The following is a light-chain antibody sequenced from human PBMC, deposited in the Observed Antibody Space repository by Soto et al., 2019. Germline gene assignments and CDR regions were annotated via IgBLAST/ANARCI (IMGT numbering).Light chain of an antibody. J-gene: IGKJ1*01. CDR2: GAS. V-gene: IGKV3-20*01. Sequence: IVLTQSPGTLSLYPGERATLSCRASQSVSSSYLAWYQQKPGQAPRLLIYGASSRATGIPDRFSGSGSGTEFTLTISRLEPEDFAVYYCQQYGSSPLTFGQGTKVEIK. CDR3: QQYGSSPLT. CDR1: QSVSSSY.